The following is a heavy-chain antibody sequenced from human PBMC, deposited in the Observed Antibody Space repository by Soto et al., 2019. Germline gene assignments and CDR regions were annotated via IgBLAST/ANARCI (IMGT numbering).Heavy chain of an antibody. CDR1: GYTFTSYA. J-gene: IGHJ6*02. V-gene: IGHV1-2*04. CDR2: INADSGST. Sequence: ASVKVSCKASGYTFTSYAMHLVRQAPGQRLEWMGWINADSGSTNYAQKFQGWVTMTRDTSISTAYMELSRLRSDDTAVYYCASSYYGSGSYYTGYYGMDVWGQGTTVTVSS. CDR3: ASSYYGSGSYYTGYYGMDV. D-gene: IGHD3-10*01.